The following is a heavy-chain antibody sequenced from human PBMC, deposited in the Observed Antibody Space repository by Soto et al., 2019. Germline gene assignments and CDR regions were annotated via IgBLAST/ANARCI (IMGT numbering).Heavy chain of an antibody. D-gene: IGHD2-15*01. CDR3: VKDDGGNPSTEPH. J-gene: IGHJ4*02. CDR1: GITIRNYP. V-gene: IGHV3-23*01. Sequence: DVQLQESGGGLVQPGGSLRLSCAASGITIRNYPMSWVRQAPGKGLDWVSGLSGSGDRTYYADSAKGRFTITKDFSKNSLSLQLDSRRVEDTAVYFCVKDDGGNPSTEPHWGQGTLVTVSS. CDR2: LSGSGDRT.